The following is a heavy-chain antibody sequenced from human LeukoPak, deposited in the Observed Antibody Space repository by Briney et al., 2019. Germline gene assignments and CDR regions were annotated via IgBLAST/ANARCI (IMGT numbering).Heavy chain of an antibody. CDR3: ARGRDSYGPHAFDI. D-gene: IGHD5-18*01. Sequence: GGSLRLSCAASGFTFSSYEMNWVRQAPGQGLEWVSYISSSGSTIYYADSVKGRFTISRDNAKNSLYLQMNSLRAEDTAVYYCARGRDSYGPHAFDIWGQGTMVTVSS. CDR1: GFTFSSYE. CDR2: ISSSGSTI. V-gene: IGHV3-48*03. J-gene: IGHJ3*02.